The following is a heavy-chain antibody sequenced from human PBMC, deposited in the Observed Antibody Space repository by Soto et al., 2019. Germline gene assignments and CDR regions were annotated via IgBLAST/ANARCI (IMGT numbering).Heavy chain of an antibody. J-gene: IGHJ4*02. V-gene: IGHV1-3*04. CDR2: INTGNGNT. Sequence: ASVKVSCKASGYSFSNYAMHWVRQAPGQRPEWMGWINTGNGNTKYSEKFQGRATITRDTSANTAYMELSSLGSDDTAVYDCARAGDYCSTARCYIIYYWGQGTQVTVSS. CDR1: GYSFSNYA. D-gene: IGHD2-2*02. CDR3: ARAGDYCSTARCYIIYY.